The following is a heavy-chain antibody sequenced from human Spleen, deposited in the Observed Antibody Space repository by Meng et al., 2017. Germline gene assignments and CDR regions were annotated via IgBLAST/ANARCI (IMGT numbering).Heavy chain of an antibody. Sequence: QVYVQRWGAGLLKPSETLSLTCVVSGGSFSDYYWSWIRHPPGKGLEWIGEINHSGSTNYNPSLESRATISVDTSQNNLSLKLSSVTAADSAVYYCARGPTTMAHDFDYWGQGTLVTVSS. V-gene: IGHV4-34*01. CDR1: GGSFSDYY. CDR2: INHSGST. J-gene: IGHJ4*02. CDR3: ARGPTTMAHDFDY. D-gene: IGHD4-11*01.